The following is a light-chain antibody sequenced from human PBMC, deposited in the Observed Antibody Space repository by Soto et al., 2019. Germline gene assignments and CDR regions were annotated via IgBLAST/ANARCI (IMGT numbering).Light chain of an antibody. CDR1: QSVSSSY. J-gene: IGKJ1*01. V-gene: IGKV3-20*01. CDR3: QQHGSSHQT. Sequence: EIVLTQSPGTLSFSPGDRATLSCRASQSVSSSYLAWYQQKPGQAPSLLIYCACSRATGIPDRFSGSGSGTDVTLTISRLELEDVAVYSCQQHGSSHQTFGQGTKVEIK. CDR2: CAC.